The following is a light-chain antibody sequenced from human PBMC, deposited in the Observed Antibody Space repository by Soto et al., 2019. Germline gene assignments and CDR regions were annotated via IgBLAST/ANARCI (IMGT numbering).Light chain of an antibody. V-gene: IGKV3-20*01. CDR3: HQYGPLPRHA. CDR1: QSVNSNY. Sequence: EIVLTQSPGTLSLSPGEAAILSCRASQSVNSNYLAWYQQKPGQAPRLLIYGASSRATGVPNRFSGSGSGTDFTLTIGSLEPEDFAVYYCHQYGPLPRHAFGQGTKLEIK. J-gene: IGKJ2*01. CDR2: GAS.